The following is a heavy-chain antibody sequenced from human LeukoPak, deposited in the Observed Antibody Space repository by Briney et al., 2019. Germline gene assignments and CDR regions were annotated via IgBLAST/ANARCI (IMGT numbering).Heavy chain of an antibody. CDR1: GYTFTSYY. CDR2: ISAYNGNT. CDR3: ARPRYCSGGSCYPWDNWFDP. V-gene: IGHV1-18*04. D-gene: IGHD2-15*01. J-gene: IGHJ5*02. Sequence: ASVKVSCKASGYTFTSYYMHWVRQAPGQGLEWMGWISAYNGNTNYAQKLQGRVTMTTDTSTSTAYMELRSLRSDDTAVYYCARPRYCSGGSCYPWDNWFDPWGQGTLVTVSS.